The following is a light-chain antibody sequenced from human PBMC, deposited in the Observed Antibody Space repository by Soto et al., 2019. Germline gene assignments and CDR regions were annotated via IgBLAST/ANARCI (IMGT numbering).Light chain of an antibody. J-gene: IGKJ1*01. CDR1: LTISSH. CDR3: HHYNNWPPWT. Sequence: EITLTQSPGTMSLSPGEGATLSCRASLTISSHLAWYQQKPGQAPRLLIYGASIRATGIPDRFSGSGSGTEFTLTISRLQSEDFAVYYCHHYNNWPPWTFGQGTKVDIK. CDR2: GAS. V-gene: IGKV3-15*01.